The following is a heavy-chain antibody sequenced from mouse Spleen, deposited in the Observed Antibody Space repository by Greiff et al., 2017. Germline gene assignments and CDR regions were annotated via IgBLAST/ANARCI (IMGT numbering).Heavy chain of an antibody. V-gene: IGHV5-17*01. CDR2: ISSGSSTI. CDR3: ARTYGSSRSYFDY. J-gene: IGHJ2*01. CDR1: GFTFSDYG. D-gene: IGHD1-1*01. Sequence: EVQLQESGGGLVKPGGSLKLSCAASGFTFSDYGMHWVRQAPEKGLEWVAYISSGSSTIYYADTVKGRFTISRDNAKNTLFLQMTSLRSEDTAMYYCARTYGSSRSYFDYWGQGTTLTVSS.